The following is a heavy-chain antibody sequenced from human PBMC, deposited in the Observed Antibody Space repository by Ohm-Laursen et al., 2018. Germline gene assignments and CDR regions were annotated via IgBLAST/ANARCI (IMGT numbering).Heavy chain of an antibody. CDR2: IITNAGGGTT. CDR3: TTSTISNAWNY. D-gene: IGHD3-3*01. J-gene: IGHJ4*02. Sequence: SLRLSCAASGFTFSNVWMSWVRQAPGKGLEWVGRIITNAGGGTTDYTAPAKGRFTISRDDSKNTVYLQMISLTSEDTAMYYCTTSTISNAWNYWGQGTLVTVSS. V-gene: IGHV3-15*01. CDR1: GFTFSNVW.